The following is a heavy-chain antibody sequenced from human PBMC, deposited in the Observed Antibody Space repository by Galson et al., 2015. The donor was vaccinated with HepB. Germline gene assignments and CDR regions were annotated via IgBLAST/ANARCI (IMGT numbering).Heavy chain of an antibody. CDR1: GFTFSSYS. Sequence: SLRLSCAASGFTFSSYSMNWVRQAPGKGLEWVSSISSSNSHIYYEESVKGRFTISRDNAKNSLYLQMNSLRAEDTAVYYCARDGAQWLAQYYFGYWGQGALITVSS. D-gene: IGHD6-19*01. J-gene: IGHJ4*02. CDR3: ARDGAQWLAQYYFGY. V-gene: IGHV3-21*01. CDR2: ISSSNSHI.